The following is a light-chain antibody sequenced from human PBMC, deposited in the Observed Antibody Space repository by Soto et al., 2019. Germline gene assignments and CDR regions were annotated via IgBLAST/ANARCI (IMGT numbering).Light chain of an antibody. CDR1: QSISNW. V-gene: IGKV1-5*03. CDR2: KAS. Sequence: DIQMTQSPSTLSASVGDGVTITCRASQSISNWLAWYQQKPGKAPKLLIYKASSLESGVPSRFSGSASGTEFTLTISSLQPDDFATYYCQQYYSYVCSFGQGTKLEIK. CDR3: QQYYSYVCS. J-gene: IGKJ2*02.